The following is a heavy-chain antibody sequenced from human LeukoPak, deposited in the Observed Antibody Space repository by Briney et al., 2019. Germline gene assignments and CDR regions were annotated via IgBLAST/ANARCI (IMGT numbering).Heavy chain of an antibody. V-gene: IGHV3-23*01. CDR1: GFTFSSFA. Sequence: GGSLRLSCAASGFTFSSFAMSWVRQAPGKGLEWISVISASGGSTYYADSVKGRFTISRDNSKNTLHLQMDSLRAEDTAVYYCAKGTSIYSYFDNWGQGTLVTVSS. CDR2: ISASGGST. CDR3: AKGTSIYSYFDN. D-gene: IGHD3-16*02. J-gene: IGHJ4*02.